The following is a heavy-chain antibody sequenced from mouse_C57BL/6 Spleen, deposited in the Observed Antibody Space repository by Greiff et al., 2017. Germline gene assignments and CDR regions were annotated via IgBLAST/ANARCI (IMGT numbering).Heavy chain of an antibody. J-gene: IGHJ4*01. V-gene: IGHV2-5*01. CDR3: AKEGYDYDKAMDY. CDR2: IWRGGST. Sequence: VQLQQSGPGLVQPSQSLSITCTVSGFSLTSYGVHWVRQSPGKGLEWLGVIWRGGSTDYNAAFMSRLSITKDNSKSQVFFKMNSLQADDTAIYYCAKEGYDYDKAMDYWGQGTSVTVSS. D-gene: IGHD2-4*01. CDR1: GFSLTSYG.